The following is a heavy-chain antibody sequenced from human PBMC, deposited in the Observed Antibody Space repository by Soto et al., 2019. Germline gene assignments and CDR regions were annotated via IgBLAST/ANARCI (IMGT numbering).Heavy chain of an antibody. D-gene: IGHD3-10*01. CDR1: GGSISSFY. Sequence: QVQLQESGPGLVKPSETLSLNCTVSGGSISSFYWSWIRQSPGKGLEWIGYIYYTGSTVYNPSRKSRVTISLDTSKTQFSLKLSSVTAADTAVYYCASVMYGAGSYLHTFDYWGHGTLVTVSS. CDR2: IYYTGST. J-gene: IGHJ4*01. CDR3: ASVMYGAGSYLHTFDY. V-gene: IGHV4-59*01.